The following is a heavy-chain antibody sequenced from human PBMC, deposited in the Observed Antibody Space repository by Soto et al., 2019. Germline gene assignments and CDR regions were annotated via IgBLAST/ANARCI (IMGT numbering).Heavy chain of an antibody. J-gene: IGHJ5*02. CDR1: GGSFSTYF. CDR3: ARGGRYCSGTSCYAFDP. CDR2: INHSGES. D-gene: IGHD2-2*01. Sequence: SETLSLTCTVSGGSFSTYFWSWIRQPPGKGLEWIGEINHSGESNYDPSLKGRVTMSLDTSTNQMSLKMTSLTAADTAVYYCARGGRYCSGTSCYAFDPWGQGTLVT. V-gene: IGHV4-34*01.